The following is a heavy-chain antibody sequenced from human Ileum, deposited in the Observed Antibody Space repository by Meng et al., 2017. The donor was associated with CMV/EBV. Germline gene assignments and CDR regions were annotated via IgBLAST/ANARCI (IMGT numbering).Heavy chain of an antibody. CDR3: AREGTLSFSLDS. CDR2: ISYDGSNK. D-gene: IGHD3-10*01. CDR1: GFTFSSYA. Sequence: GGSLRLSCAASGFTFSSYAMHWVRQAPGKGLEWVAVISYDGSNKYYADSVKGRFTISRDNSKNTLYLQMNSLRAEDTAVYYCAREGTLSFSLDSWGQGTLVTVSS. J-gene: IGHJ4*02. V-gene: IGHV3-30-3*01.